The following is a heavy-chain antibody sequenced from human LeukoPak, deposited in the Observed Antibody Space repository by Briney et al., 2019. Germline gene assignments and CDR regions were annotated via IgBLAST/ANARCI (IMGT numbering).Heavy chain of an antibody. V-gene: IGHV1-69*05. CDR3: ARGATGTTFYHWFDP. D-gene: IGHD1-7*01. CDR2: IIPMYRTP. CDR1: GGTFGIYG. J-gene: IGHJ5*02. Sequence: SVKVSCKASGGTFGIYGMSWVRQAPGHGLEWMGGIIPMYRTPTYAERFQGRVTITTDDSTSTVYMELSSLRSEDTAVYYCARGATGTTFYHWFDPWGQGTLVTVSS.